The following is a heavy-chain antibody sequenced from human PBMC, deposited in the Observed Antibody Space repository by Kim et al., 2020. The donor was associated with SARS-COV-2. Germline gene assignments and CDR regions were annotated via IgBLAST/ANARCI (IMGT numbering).Heavy chain of an antibody. V-gene: IGHV3-48*03. Sequence: TIYYADSVKGRFTISRDNAKNSLYLQMNSLRAEDTAVYYCARERRNGFDYWGQGTLVTVSS. CDR3: ARERRNGFDY. D-gene: IGHD1-1*01. CDR2: TI. J-gene: IGHJ4*02.